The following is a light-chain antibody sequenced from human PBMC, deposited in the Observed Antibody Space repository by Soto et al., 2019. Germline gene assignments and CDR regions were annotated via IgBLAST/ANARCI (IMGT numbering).Light chain of an antibody. CDR3: QQYENPPYT. Sequence: IPMTQSPSSLSASVGDRVTITCQASQDISNNLNWYQQKPGKAPKLLIHGASNLQTGVPSRFSGSGSGTDFAFTISSLQPEDIATYYCQQYENPPYTFGQGTKLEIK. CDR2: GAS. J-gene: IGKJ2*01. CDR1: QDISNN. V-gene: IGKV1-33*01.